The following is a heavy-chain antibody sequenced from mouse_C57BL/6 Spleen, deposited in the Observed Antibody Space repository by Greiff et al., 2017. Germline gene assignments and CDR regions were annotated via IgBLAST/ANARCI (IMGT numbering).Heavy chain of an antibody. Sequence: EVHLVESGGGSVQPGGSMKLSCAASGFTFSDAWMDWVRQSPEKGPEWVDEIRNKANNHATYYAESVKGRFTISRDDSKSSVYLQMNSLRAEDTGIYYCTRGDYGHFDYWGQGTTLTVSA. CDR1: GFTFSDAW. CDR2: IRNKANNHAT. CDR3: TRGDYGHFDY. J-gene: IGHJ2*01. V-gene: IGHV6-6*01. D-gene: IGHD1-1*01.